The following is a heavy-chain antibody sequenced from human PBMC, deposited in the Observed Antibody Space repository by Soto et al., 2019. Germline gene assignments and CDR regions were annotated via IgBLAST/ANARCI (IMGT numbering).Heavy chain of an antibody. D-gene: IGHD5-18*01. J-gene: IGHJ6*02. CDR3: AKDLGVDTAMVTEYYYYGMDV. Sequence: EVQLLESGGGLVQPGGSLRLSCAASGFTFSSYAMSWVRQAPGKGLEWVSAISGSGGSTYYADSVKGRFTISRDNSKNTLYLQMNSLRAEHTAVYYCAKDLGVDTAMVTEYYYYGMDVWGQGTTVTVSS. CDR2: ISGSGGST. V-gene: IGHV3-23*01. CDR1: GFTFSSYA.